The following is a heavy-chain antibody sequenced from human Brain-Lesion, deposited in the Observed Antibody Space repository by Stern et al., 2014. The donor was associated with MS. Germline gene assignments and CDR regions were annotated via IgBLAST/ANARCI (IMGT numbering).Heavy chain of an antibody. J-gene: IGHJ6*02. V-gene: IGHV4-61*02. CDR1: GGSISSGGYY. D-gene: IGHD2-2*01. CDR3: ARGRVVPGFQYYATDV. Sequence: QLQLQESGPGLVKPSQTLSLSCTVSGGSISSGGYYWSWIRQPAGKGLEWIGRIFTGGSTSYTPPLKGRFPISIDTPKTQFSLRLTSMTAADTAVYYCARGRVVPGFQYYATDVWGQGTTVIVSS. CDR2: IFTGGST.